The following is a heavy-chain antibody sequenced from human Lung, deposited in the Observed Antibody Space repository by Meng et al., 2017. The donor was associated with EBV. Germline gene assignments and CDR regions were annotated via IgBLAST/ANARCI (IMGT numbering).Heavy chain of an antibody. CDR3: LRGSGGSV. Sequence: QGPLRGSGPALVKPWETLSLTCAVSGDSITNHNWWAWVRQPPGKGLEWIGEIPHRGSSAYNPSLKSRVSMSIDKSKNQFSLKLTSVTAADTAVYHCLRGSGGSVWGQGTLVTVSS. V-gene: IGHV4-4*02. D-gene: IGHD3-10*01. CDR2: IPHRGSS. J-gene: IGHJ1*01. CDR1: GDSITNHNW.